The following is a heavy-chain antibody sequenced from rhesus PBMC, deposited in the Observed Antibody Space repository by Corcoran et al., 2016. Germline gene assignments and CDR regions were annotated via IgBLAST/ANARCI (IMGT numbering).Heavy chain of an antibody. CDR3: ASLYEDDYGYYYPHGRFDV. CDR1: GGSIRDRYY. V-gene: IGHV4S9*01. D-gene: IGHD3S6*01. Sequence: QVQLQESGPGLVKPSETLSLTCAVSGGSIRDRYYWNWIRQPPGKGLGWVGNIYGNSASTYYNPSLKNRVTISKDTSKNQFFLKLSSVTAADTAVYYCASLYEDDYGYYYPHGRFDVWGAGVLVTVSS. CDR2: IYGNSAST. J-gene: IGHJ5-1*01.